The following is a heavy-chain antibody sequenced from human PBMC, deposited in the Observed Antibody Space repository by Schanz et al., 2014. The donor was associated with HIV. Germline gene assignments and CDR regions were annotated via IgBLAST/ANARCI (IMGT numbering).Heavy chain of an antibody. CDR2: IWHDGSSK. CDR3: ARLSRGPWRLEN. CDR1: GFTFSSYG. D-gene: IGHD6-25*01. Sequence: VQLVESGGGVVQPGRSLRLSCAASGFTFSSYGMHWVRQAPGKGLEWVAVIWHDGSSKYYADSVKGRFTISRDNSKNTLYLQMNSLRTEDTALYYCARLSRGPWRLENWGQGALVTVSS. V-gene: IGHV3-33*01. J-gene: IGHJ4*02.